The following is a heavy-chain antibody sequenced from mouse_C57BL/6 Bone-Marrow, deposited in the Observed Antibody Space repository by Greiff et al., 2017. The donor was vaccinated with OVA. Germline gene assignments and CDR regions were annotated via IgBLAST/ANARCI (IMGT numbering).Heavy chain of an antibody. V-gene: IGHV5-9*01. J-gene: IGHJ4*01. D-gene: IGHD1-1*01. CDR3: ARHRFYYYGSSYYAMDY. Sequence: EVKLVDSGGGLVKPGGSLKLSCAASGFTFSSYTMSWVRQTPEKRLEWVATISGGGGNTYYPDSVKGRFTISRDNAKNTLYLQMSSLRSEDTALYYCARHRFYYYGSSYYAMDYWGQGTSVTVSS. CDR1: GFTFSSYT. CDR2: ISGGGGNT.